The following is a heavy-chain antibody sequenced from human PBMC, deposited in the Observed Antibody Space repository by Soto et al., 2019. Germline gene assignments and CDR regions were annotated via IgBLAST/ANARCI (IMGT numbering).Heavy chain of an antibody. V-gene: IGHV3-30*18. Sequence: GGSLRLSCAASGFTFSSYGMHWVRQAPGKGLEWVAVISYDGSNKYYADSVKGRFTISRDNSKNTLYLQMNSLRAEDTAVYYCAKGPLPPYSSGWAPDQPPFDYWGQGTLVTVS. CDR2: ISYDGSNK. D-gene: IGHD6-19*01. CDR3: AKGPLPPYSSGWAPDQPPFDY. CDR1: GFTFSSYG. J-gene: IGHJ4*02.